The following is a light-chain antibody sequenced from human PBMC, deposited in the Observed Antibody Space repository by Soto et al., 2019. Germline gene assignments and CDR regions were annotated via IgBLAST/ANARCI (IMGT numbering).Light chain of an antibody. CDR3: QQYGSSLPWT. J-gene: IGKJ1*01. V-gene: IGKV3-20*01. Sequence: EIVLTQSPGTLSLSPGERATLSCRASQSVSSSYLAWHQQKPGQAPRLLIYGASSRATGIPDRFSGSGSGTDFTLTISRLEPEDFAVYYCQQYGSSLPWTFGQGTKVEIK. CDR2: GAS. CDR1: QSVSSSY.